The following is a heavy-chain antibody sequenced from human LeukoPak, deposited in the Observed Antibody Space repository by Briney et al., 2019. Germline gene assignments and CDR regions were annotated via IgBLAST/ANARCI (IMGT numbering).Heavy chain of an antibody. CDR1: GFTFSSYA. CDR2: ISGSGGST. CDR3: AKDRDDSSGYTY. J-gene: IGHJ4*02. V-gene: IGHV3-23*01. Sequence: GGSLRLSCAASGFTFSSYAMSWVRQAPGKGLEWVSAISGSGGSTYYADSVKGRFTISRDNSKNTLYLQMNSLRAEDMAVYYCAKDRDDSSGYTYWGQGTLVTVSS. D-gene: IGHD3-22*01.